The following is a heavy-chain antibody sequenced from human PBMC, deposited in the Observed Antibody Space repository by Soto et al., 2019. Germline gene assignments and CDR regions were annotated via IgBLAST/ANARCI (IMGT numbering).Heavy chain of an antibody. CDR2: INPNSGGT. V-gene: IGHV1-2*04. Sequence: ASVKVSCKASGYTFTGYYMHWVRQAPGQGLEWMGWINPNSGGTNYAQKFQGWVTMTRDTSISTAYMELSRLRSDDTAVYYCARGEAAAGGTYYYYGMDVWGQGTTVTV. J-gene: IGHJ6*02. D-gene: IGHD6-13*01. CDR1: GYTFTGYY. CDR3: ARGEAAAGGTYYYYGMDV.